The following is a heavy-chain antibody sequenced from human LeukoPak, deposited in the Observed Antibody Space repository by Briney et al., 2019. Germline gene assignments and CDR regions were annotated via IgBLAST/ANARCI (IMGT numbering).Heavy chain of an antibody. V-gene: IGHV5-51*01. CDR3: ARGYCTNGVCSPFDC. Sequence: GESLKISCQGSGYSFTSYWIGWVRQMPGKSLEWMGIIYPGDYDTSYSPSFQGQVTISADKSISTAYLQWSSMKASDTAMYYCARGYCTNGVCSPFDCWGQGTLVTVSS. J-gene: IGHJ4*02. CDR2: IYPGDYDT. CDR1: GYSFTSYW. D-gene: IGHD2-8*01.